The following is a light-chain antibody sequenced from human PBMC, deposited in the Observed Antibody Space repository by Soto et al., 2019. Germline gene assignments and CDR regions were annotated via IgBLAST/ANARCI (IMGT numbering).Light chain of an antibody. CDR1: SSDVGAYNF. CDR3: LSYAGSNNVYV. V-gene: IGLV2-8*01. CDR2: EVS. J-gene: IGLJ1*01. Sequence: QSALTQPPSASGSPGQSVVISCTGTSSDVGAYNFVSWYQQLPGKVPRLMIYEVSERPSGVPDRFSGSKSGNTASLIVSGLQAEDEADYYCLSYAGSNNVYVFGTGTKLTVL.